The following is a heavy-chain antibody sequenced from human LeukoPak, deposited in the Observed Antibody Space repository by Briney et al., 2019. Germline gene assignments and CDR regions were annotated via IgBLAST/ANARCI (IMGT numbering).Heavy chain of an antibody. CDR2: INSDGSST. V-gene: IGHV3-74*01. CDR3: ARDGQQLVPNPATYNWFDP. Sequence: GGSLRLSCAASGFTFSSYWMHWVRQASGKGLVWVSRINSDGSSTSYADSVKGRFTISRDNAKNTLYLQMNSLRAEDTAVYYCARDGQQLVPNPATYNWFDPWGQGTLVTVSS. CDR1: GFTFSSYW. D-gene: IGHD6-13*01. J-gene: IGHJ5*02.